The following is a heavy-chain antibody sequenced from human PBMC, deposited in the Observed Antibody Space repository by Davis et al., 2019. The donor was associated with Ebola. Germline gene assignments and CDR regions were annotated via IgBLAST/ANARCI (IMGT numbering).Heavy chain of an antibody. CDR2: IYYSGST. Sequence: SETLSLTCTVSGGSISSYYWSWIRQPPGKGLEWIGYIYYSGSTNYNPSLKSRVTISVDTSKNQFSLKLSSVTAADTAVYYCARDHDPYCTGGVCYLLRYYYYGMDVWGQGTTVTVSS. CDR1: GGSISSYY. D-gene: IGHD2-8*02. CDR3: ARDHDPYCTGGVCYLLRYYYYGMDV. J-gene: IGHJ6*02. V-gene: IGHV4-59*12.